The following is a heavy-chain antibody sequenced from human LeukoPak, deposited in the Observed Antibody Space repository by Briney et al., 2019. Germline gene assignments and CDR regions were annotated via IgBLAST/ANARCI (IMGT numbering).Heavy chain of an antibody. V-gene: IGHV3-20*04. CDR2: INWNGGST. Sequence: PGGSLRLSCAASGFTFDDYGMSWVRQAPGKGLEWVSGINWNGGSTGYADSVKGRFTISRDNAKNSLYLQMNSLRAEDTALYYCASGGYGGSGYYSDYWGQGTLVSVSS. J-gene: IGHJ4*02. CDR1: GFTFDDYG. D-gene: IGHD6-19*01. CDR3: ASGGYGGSGYYSDY.